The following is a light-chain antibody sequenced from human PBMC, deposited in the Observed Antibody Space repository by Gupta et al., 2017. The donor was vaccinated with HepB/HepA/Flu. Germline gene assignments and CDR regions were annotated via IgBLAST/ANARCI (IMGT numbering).Light chain of an antibody. CDR1: TGAVTSIHY. Sequence: EASLTVSPGGTVTLTCGSSTGAVTSIHYPYWFQQTPGHAPMTLIYDTNKKFSCTPARFSASLLGGKAALTLSGAQAEDDAEYYCLYCYSATWVFGGGTKLTVL. CDR3: LYCYSATWV. J-gene: IGLJ3*02. CDR2: DTN. V-gene: IGLV7-46*01.